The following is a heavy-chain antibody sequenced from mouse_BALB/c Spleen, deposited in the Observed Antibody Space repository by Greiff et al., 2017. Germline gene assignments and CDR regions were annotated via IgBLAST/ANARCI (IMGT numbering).Heavy chain of an antibody. CDR2: ISYSGST. J-gene: IGHJ4*01. Sequence: EVQLQESGPGLVKPSQSLSLTCTVTGYSITSDYAWNWIRQFPGNKLEWMGYISYSGSTSYNPSLKSRISITRDTSKNQFFLQLNSVTTEDTATYYCARGPYGNYPYYAMDYWGQGTSVTVSS. CDR1: GYSITSDYA. CDR3: ARGPYGNYPYYAMDY. V-gene: IGHV3-2*02. D-gene: IGHD2-1*01.